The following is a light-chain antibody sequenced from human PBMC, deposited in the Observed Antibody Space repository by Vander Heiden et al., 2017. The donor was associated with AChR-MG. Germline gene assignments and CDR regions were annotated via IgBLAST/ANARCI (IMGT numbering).Light chain of an antibody. J-gene: IGLJ2*01. CDR3: QSYDSSLNGVV. CDR1: TSNIGAGYA. CDR2: GNS. V-gene: IGLV1-40*01. Sequence: SLLTQPSSLGGPPGQTVTISCTGSTSNIGAGYAVHWYQQLPGTAPKLLIYGNSNRPSGVPDRFSGSKSGASASLAITGLQAEDEADYYCQSYDSSLNGVVFGGGTKLTVL.